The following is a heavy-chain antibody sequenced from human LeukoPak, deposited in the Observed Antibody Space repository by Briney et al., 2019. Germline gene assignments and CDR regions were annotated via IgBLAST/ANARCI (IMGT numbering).Heavy chain of an antibody. V-gene: IGHV1-18*01. CDR1: GYTFTSYG. CDR3: ARDIRSWGYYYCGMDV. J-gene: IGHJ6*01. Sequence: ASVKVSCKASGYTFTSYGISWVRQAPGQGLEWMGWISAYNGNTNYAQKLQGRVTMTTDTSTSTAYMELRSLRSDDTAVYYCARDIRSWGYYYCGMDVWGQGTTVTVSS. D-gene: IGHD3-16*01. CDR2: ISAYNGNT.